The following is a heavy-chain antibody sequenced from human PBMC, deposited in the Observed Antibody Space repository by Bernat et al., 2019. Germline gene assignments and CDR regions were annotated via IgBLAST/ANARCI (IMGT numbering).Heavy chain of an antibody. J-gene: IGHJ5*02. CDR2: IYYTGST. CDR1: GGSISSSSYY. CDR3: ARHGRIAAVYNSFDT. Sequence: QLQLQESGPGLVKPSETLSLTCTVSGGSISSSSYYWGWIRQPPGKGLEWIGAIYYTGSTYYNPSLKSRVTISVDTSKNQFSLKLSSVTAADTAVYYCARHGRIAAVYNSFDTWGQGTLVTVSS. D-gene: IGHD6-13*01. V-gene: IGHV4-39*01.